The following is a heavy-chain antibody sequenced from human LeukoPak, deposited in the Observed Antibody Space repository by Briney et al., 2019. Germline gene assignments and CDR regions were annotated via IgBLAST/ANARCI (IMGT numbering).Heavy chain of an antibody. V-gene: IGHV4-59*01. CDR2: IYYSGST. D-gene: IGHD6-13*01. CDR1: GGSISSYY. Sequence: SETLSLTCTVSGGSISSYYWSWIRQPPGKGLEWIGYIYYSGSTNYNPSLKSRVTISVDTSKNQFSLKLSSVTAADTAVYYCARVLGIAAAYNWFDPWGQGTLVTVSS. J-gene: IGHJ5*02. CDR3: ARVLGIAAAYNWFDP.